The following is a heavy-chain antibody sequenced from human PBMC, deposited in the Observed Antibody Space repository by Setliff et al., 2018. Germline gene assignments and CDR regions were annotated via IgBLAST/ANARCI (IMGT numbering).Heavy chain of an antibody. CDR3: ANLQPGYCGGGTCPLIDY. J-gene: IGHJ4*02. CDR2: INHGGST. V-gene: IGHV4-34*01. Sequence: PSETLSLTCAVYGGSFSGYYWSWIRQPPGKELEWIGEINHGGSTNYNPSLKSRVTISVDTSKNQFSLKLSSVTAADTAVYYCANLQPGYCGGGTCPLIDYWGQGTLVTVSS. CDR1: GGSFSGYY. D-gene: IGHD2-15*01.